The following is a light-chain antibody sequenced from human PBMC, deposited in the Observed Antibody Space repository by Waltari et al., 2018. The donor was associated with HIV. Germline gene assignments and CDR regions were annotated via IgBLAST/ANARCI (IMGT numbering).Light chain of an antibody. V-gene: IGKV3-11*01. J-gene: IGKJ4*01. CDR2: DAS. CDR3: QQRSKWPPLT. CDR1: QSVTTY. Sequence: DIVLTQSPATLSLSPGERATLSCRASQSVTTYLAWYHQKPVQAPRLLIYDASNRASGIPARFSGSGSGTDFTLTISSLEPEDFAVYYCQQRSKWPPLTFGGGTKVEIK.